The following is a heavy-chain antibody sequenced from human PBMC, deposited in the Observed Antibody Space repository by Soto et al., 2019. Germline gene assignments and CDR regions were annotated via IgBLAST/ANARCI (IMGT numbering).Heavy chain of an antibody. V-gene: IGHV1-18*01. D-gene: IGHD3-3*01. J-gene: IGHJ4*02. CDR3: ARDERAFCSDAYWESHFAY. CDR2: ISAYNSFT. Sequence: QVQLVQSGPEVRRPGASVKVSCKASGYNFNTDGVSWVRQAPGQGLEWMGFISAYNSFTAFAPSLQGRLTLTTDTSTSTSYMELRDLSADDTAVYFCARDERAFCSDAYWESHFAYCGQGTLVTVSS. CDR1: GYNFNTDG.